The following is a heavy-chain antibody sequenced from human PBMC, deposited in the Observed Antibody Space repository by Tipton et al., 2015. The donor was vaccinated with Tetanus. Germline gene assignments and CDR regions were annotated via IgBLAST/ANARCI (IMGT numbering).Heavy chain of an antibody. CDR1: SGSISTYY. J-gene: IGHJ4*02. CDR2: ISYSGTT. CDR3: ARDHRGYHYDSNGFYTPLYYFDF. Sequence: TLSLTCTVSSGSISTYYWSWIRQPPGKGLEWIGYISYSGTTDYNPSLKSRVTMSADTSKNQFSLKLTSLTVADTAVYYCARDHRGYHYDSNGFYTPLYYFDFWGQGTLVTVSS. D-gene: IGHD3-22*01. V-gene: IGHV4-59*12.